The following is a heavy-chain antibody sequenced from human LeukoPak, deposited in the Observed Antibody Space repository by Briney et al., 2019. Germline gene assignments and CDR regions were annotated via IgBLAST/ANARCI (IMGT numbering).Heavy chain of an antibody. CDR3: AKGGLLDAFDI. CDR2: ISGSGGST. D-gene: IGHD1-26*01. Sequence: GGSLRLSCAASAFRFSSYWMTWVRQAPGKGLEWVSAISGSGGSTYYADSVKGRFTISRDNSKNTLYLQMNSLRAEDAAVYYCAKGGLLDAFDIWGQGTMVTVSS. V-gene: IGHV3-23*01. CDR1: AFRFSSYW. J-gene: IGHJ3*02.